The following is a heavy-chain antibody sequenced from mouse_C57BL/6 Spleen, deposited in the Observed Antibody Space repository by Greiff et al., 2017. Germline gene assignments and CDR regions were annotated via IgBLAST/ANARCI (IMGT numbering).Heavy chain of an antibody. CDR1: GYAFTNYL. CDR2: INPGSGGT. J-gene: IGHJ2*01. Sequence: QVQLQQSGAELVRPGTSVKVSCKASGYAFTNYLIEWVKQRPGQGLEWIGVINPGSGGTKYNEKFKGKETLTADKSSSTAYMQLSSLTSEDSAVYFCARKELTGTSYWGQGTTLTVSS. V-gene: IGHV1-54*01. CDR3: ARKELTGTSY. D-gene: IGHD4-1*01.